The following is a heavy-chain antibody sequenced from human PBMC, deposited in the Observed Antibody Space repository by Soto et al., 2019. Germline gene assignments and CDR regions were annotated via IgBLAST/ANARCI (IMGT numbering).Heavy chain of an antibody. CDR2: IYPGDADT. J-gene: IGHJ6*02. CDR1: GYSLTSYW. CDR3: ARHEASRQGYYYGMGV. D-gene: IGHD6-6*01. Sequence: PGECLKVYGNVSGYSLTSYWIGWVRQMPGKGLEWMGIIYPGDADTRYSPSFQGQVTISADKSISTAYLQWSSLKASDTAMYYCARHEASRQGYYYGMGVWGQGTTVTVS. V-gene: IGHV5-51*01.